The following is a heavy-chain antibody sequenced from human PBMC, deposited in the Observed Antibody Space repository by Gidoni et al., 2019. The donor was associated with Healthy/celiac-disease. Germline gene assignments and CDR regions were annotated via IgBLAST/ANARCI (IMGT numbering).Heavy chain of an antibody. CDR3: ARGRYDFWSGYYAPRLYFDY. V-gene: IGHV1-69*01. J-gene: IGHJ4*02. CDR2: IIPIFGTA. D-gene: IGHD3-3*01. Sequence: QVQLVQSGAEVKKPGSSVKVSCKASGGTFSSYAISWVRQAPGQGLEWMGGIIPIFGTANYAQKFQGRVTITADESTSTAYMELSSLRSEDTAVYYCARGRYDFWSGYYAPRLYFDYWGQGTLVTVSS. CDR1: GGTFSSYA.